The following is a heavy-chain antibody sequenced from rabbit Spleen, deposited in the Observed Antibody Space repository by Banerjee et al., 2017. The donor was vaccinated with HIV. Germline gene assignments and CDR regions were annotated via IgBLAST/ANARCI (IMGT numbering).Heavy chain of an antibody. J-gene: IGHJ4*01. CDR3: ARDAGSGPYIDGYFSL. D-gene: IGHD8-1*01. CDR2: IYAGSGGTT. CDR1: GFSFSNNYW. Sequence: QSLEESGGDLVKPGASLTLTCTASGFSFSNNYWICWVRQAPGKGLEWIACIYAGSGGTTYYASWAKGRFTISKTSSTTVTLQMTSLTVADTATYFCARDAGSGPYIDGYFSLWGPGTLVTVS. V-gene: IGHV1S40*01.